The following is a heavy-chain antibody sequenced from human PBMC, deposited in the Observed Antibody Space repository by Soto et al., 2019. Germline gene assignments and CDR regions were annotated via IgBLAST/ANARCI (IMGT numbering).Heavy chain of an antibody. J-gene: IGHJ5*02. Sequence: SEXLSLTCTVSGGSIRSYYWSWIRQPPGKGLEWIGYIYYSGSTNYNPPLKSRVTTSVDTAKNRFSLKLSSVPAADTAVYYCAMRQPYSSSWYEHWFDPWGQGTLVTVSS. CDR2: IYYSGST. V-gene: IGHV4-59*08. CDR3: AMRQPYSSSWYEHWFDP. D-gene: IGHD6-13*01. CDR1: GGSIRSYY.